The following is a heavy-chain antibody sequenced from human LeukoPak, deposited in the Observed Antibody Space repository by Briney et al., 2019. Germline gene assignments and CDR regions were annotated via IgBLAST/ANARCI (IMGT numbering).Heavy chain of an antibody. V-gene: IGHV3-21*01. J-gene: IGHJ4*02. Sequence: PGGSLRLSCAASGFTFSRYSMHWLRKAPGKALEWVTSISSSSSYIYYADPVKGRFTISRDNAKNSLYLQMNSLRAEDTAVYYCARDRVRDSSSWYEGELIDYWGQGTLVTVSS. CDR3: ARDRVRDSSSWYEGELIDY. D-gene: IGHD6-13*01. CDR1: GFTFSRYS. CDR2: ISSSSSYI.